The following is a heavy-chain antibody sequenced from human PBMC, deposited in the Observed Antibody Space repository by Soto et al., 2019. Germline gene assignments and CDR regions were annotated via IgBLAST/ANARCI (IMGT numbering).Heavy chain of an antibody. Sequence: PSETLSLTCTVSGGSISSSNWLNWVRQPPGKGLEWIGEIYHGGSTNYNPSLKSRVTISVDKSKNQFSLKLTSVTAADTAVYYCERSYFGADYWGQGALVTVSS. CDR2: IYHGGST. CDR3: ERSYFGADY. D-gene: IGHD3-10*01. J-gene: IGHJ4*02. V-gene: IGHV4-4*02. CDR1: GGSISSSNW.